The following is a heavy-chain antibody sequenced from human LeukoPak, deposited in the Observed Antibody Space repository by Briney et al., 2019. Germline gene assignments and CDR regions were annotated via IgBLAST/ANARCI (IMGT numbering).Heavy chain of an antibody. V-gene: IGHV3-21*01. J-gene: IGHJ3*02. D-gene: IGHD4-23*01. CDR3: ARKSGGPDAFDI. CDR1: GFTFSSYS. Sequence: PGGSLRLSCAASGFTFSSYSMNWVRQAPGKGLEWVSSISSSSSYIYYADSVKGRFTISRDNAKNSLYLQMNSLRAEDTAAYYCARKSGGPDAFDIWGQGTMVTVSS. CDR2: ISSSSSYI.